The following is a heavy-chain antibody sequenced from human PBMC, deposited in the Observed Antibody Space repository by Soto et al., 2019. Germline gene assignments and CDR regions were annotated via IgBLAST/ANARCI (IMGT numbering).Heavy chain of an antibody. V-gene: IGHV4-59*01. CDR3: ARAWGYPGDFDY. CDR2: IYYSGST. D-gene: IGHD3-16*01. J-gene: IGHJ4*02. CDR1: GGSISSYY. Sequence: PSETLSLTCTVSGGSISSYYWSWIRQPPGKGLEWIGYIYYSGSTNYNPSLKGRVTISVDTSKNQFSLKLSSVTAADTAVYYCARAWGYPGDFDYWGQGTLVTVSS.